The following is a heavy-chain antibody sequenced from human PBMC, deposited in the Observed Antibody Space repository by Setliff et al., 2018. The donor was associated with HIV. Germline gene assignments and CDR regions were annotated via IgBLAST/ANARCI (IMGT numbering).Heavy chain of an antibody. Sequence: ESLKISCKASGYSITTYWIAWVRQMPGKGLEWMGIIYPADSDTKYSPSFQGQVTMSVDKSISTAYLRSDDTAVYYCARDSSASRTPPLHWGQGTLVTVSS. CDR1: GYSITTYW. J-gene: IGHJ4*02. V-gene: IGHV5-51*01. CDR2: IYPADSDT. CDR3: ASRTPPLH. D-gene: IGHD3-22*01.